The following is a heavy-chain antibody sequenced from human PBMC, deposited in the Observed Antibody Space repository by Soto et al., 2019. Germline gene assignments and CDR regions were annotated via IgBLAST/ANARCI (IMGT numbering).Heavy chain of an antibody. J-gene: IGHJ6*03. CDR1: GFTFTSSA. CDR3: ADRSIVVVPARYMDV. Sequence: PVKVSCKASGFTFTSSAVQWVRQARGQRLEWIGWIVVGSGNTNYAQKFQERVTITRDMSTSTAYMELSSLRSEDTAVYYCADRSIVVVPARYMDVWGKGTTVTVSS. V-gene: IGHV1-58*01. CDR2: IVVGSGNT. D-gene: IGHD2-2*01.